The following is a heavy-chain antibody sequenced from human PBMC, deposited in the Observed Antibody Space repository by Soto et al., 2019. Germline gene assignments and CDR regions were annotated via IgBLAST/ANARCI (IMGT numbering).Heavy chain of an antibody. CDR3: AREFRGSQWLKPDNYLDP. Sequence: QMQLVQSGAEVRKPGSSVKVSCKASGVTFMSYVISWVRQAPGQGLEWMGGIIPLLGTTNYAQKFRDRVTITADRSTDTSYMELSSLRSDDTAVYYCAREFRGSQWLKPDNYLDPWGQGTPVTVSS. CDR2: IIPLLGTT. D-gene: IGHD6-19*01. CDR1: GVTFMSYV. J-gene: IGHJ5*02. V-gene: IGHV1-69*06.